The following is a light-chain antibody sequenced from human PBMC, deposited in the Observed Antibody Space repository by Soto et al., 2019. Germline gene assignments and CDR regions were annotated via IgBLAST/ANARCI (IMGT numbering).Light chain of an antibody. J-gene: IGKJ1*01. V-gene: IGKV3-20*01. CDR2: GAS. CDR3: QQHGSSPWM. CDR1: QSVSSTY. Sequence: EVVLTQSPGTLSLSPGERATLSCRASQSVSSTYVAWYQHIPGQTPRLLIYGASNRATGIPDRFSGSGSGTDFTLTISRLETEDFAVYYCQQHGSSPWMFGQGTRVEIK.